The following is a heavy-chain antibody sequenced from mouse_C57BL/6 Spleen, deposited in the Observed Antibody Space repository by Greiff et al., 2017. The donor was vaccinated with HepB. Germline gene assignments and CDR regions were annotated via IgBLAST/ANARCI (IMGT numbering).Heavy chain of an antibody. V-gene: IGHV1-54*01. D-gene: IGHD1-1*01. CDR3: AREEFITTALDY. CDR1: GYAFTNYL. CDR2: INPGSGGT. J-gene: IGHJ2*01. Sequence: VQLQESGAELVRPGTSVKVSCKASGYAFTNYLIEWVKQRPGQGLEWIGVINPGSGGTNYNEKFKGKATLTADKSSSTAYMQLSSLTSEDSAVYFCAREEFITTALDYWGQGTTLTVSS.